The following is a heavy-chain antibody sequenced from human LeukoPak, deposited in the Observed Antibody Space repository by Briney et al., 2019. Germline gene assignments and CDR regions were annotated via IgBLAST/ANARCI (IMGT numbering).Heavy chain of an antibody. CDR3: ARFYANYFDP. V-gene: IGHV4-61*02. CDR2: IYSSGST. CDR1: GGSVSSGTYY. J-gene: IGHJ5*02. D-gene: IGHD4/OR15-4a*01. Sequence: SQTLSLTCSVSGGSVSSGTYYWSWIRQPAGKGLEWIGRIYSSGSTDYNASLKSRVTISVDTSKNQFSLKLSSVTAADTAVYYCARFYANYFDPWGQGTRVTVSP.